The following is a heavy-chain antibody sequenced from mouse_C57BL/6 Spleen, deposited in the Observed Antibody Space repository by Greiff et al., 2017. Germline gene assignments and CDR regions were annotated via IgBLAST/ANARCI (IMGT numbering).Heavy chain of an antibody. D-gene: IGHD2-4*01. CDR3: ARGGYYDYDKTDFDY. V-gene: IGHV1-80*01. J-gene: IGHJ2*01. CDR2: IYPGDGDT. CDR1: GYAFSSYW. Sequence: VQLQQSGAELVKPGASVKISCKASGYAFSSYWMNWVKQRPGKGLEWIGQIYPGDGDTNYNGKFKGKATLTADKSSSTAYMHLSSLTSEDSAVYFCARGGYYDYDKTDFDYWGQGTTLTVSS.